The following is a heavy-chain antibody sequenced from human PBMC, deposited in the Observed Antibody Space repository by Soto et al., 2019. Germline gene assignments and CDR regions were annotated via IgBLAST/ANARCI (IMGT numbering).Heavy chain of an antibody. Sequence: GSLRLSCEASGFTFSDYYMSWIRQAPGKGLEWVSYISSSGSTIYYADSVKGRFTISRDNAKDSLYLQMNSLRAEDTAVYYCARDYSSSRYYGMDVWGQGTTVTVSS. CDR3: ARDYSSSRYYGMDV. CDR2: ISSSGSTI. J-gene: IGHJ6*02. D-gene: IGHD6-6*01. CDR1: GFTFSDYY. V-gene: IGHV3-11*01.